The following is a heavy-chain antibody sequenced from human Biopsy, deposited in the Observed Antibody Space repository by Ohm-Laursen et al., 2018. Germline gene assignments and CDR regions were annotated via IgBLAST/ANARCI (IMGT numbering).Heavy chain of an antibody. CDR1: GGTFINYA. Sequence: SVKASCKLSGGTFINYAISWVRQAPGQGLEWMGGIIPMFGTANYAQMFQGRVTISAGESTSTSYMELSSLTTEDTTINYCARGPHSGSHSCFDYWGRGTLVTVSS. D-gene: IGHD1-26*01. J-gene: IGHJ4*02. CDR3: ARGPHSGSHSCFDY. CDR2: IIPMFGTA. V-gene: IGHV1-69*13.